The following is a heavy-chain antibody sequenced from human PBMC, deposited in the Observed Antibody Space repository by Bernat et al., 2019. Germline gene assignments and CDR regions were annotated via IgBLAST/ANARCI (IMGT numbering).Heavy chain of an antibody. CDR2: IYYSGST. Sequence: QVQLQESGPGLVKPSETLSLTCTVSGGSVSSGSYYWSWIRQPPGKGLEWIGYIYYSGSTNYNPSLKSRVTISVDTSKNQVSLKLSSVTAADTAVYYCARLVVVAATPSYYYYYGMDVWGQGTTVTVSS. D-gene: IGHD2-15*01. J-gene: IGHJ6*02. V-gene: IGHV4-61*01. CDR1: GGSVSSGSYY. CDR3: ARLVVVAATPSYYYYYGMDV.